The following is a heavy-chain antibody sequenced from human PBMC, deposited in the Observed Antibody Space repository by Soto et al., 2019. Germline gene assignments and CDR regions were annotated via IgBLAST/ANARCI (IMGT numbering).Heavy chain of an antibody. D-gene: IGHD3-22*01. Sequence: PGVSLRLSFAASGFTFSSYAMSWVRQAPGKGLEWVSAISGSGGSTYYADSVKGRFTISRDNSKNTLYLQMNSLRAEDTAVYYCAKTESAYYYETGWFDPWGQGTLVTVSS. CDR1: GFTFSSYA. CDR3: AKTESAYYYETGWFDP. J-gene: IGHJ5*02. CDR2: ISGSGGST. V-gene: IGHV3-23*01.